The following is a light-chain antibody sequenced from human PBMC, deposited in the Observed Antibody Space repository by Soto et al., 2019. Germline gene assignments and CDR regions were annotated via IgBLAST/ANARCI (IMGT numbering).Light chain of an antibody. CDR2: YDS. J-gene: IGLJ1*01. CDR3: QVWDSSSDPLYV. V-gene: IGLV3-21*04. CDR1: NIGSKS. Sequence: SYELTQPPSVSVAPGKTARITCGGNNIGSKSVHWYQHRPGQAPVLVIYYDSDRPSGIPERFSGSNSGNTATLTISRVEAGDEADYYCQVWDSSSDPLYVFGTGTKVTVL.